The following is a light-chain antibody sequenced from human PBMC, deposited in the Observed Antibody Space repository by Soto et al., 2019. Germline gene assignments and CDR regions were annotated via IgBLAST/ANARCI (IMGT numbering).Light chain of an antibody. V-gene: IGLV2-14*03. CDR2: DVS. CDR3: SSYTNSNTRQIV. J-gene: IGLJ1*01. CDR1: SSDVGGYNY. Sequence: QSVLTQPASVSGSPGQPITISCTGTSSDVGGYNYVSWYQHHPGKAPKLLIYDVSNRPSGISNRFSGSKSDNTASLTISGLQPEDEADYYCSSYTNSNTRQIVFGTGTKVTVL.